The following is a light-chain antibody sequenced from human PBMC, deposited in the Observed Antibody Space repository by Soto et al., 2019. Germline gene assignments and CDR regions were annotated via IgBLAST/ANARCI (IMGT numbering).Light chain of an antibody. CDR3: QQYNNYPWT. CDR2: DAS. Sequence: DLQLTQSPSSLSASVGDRITITCRASRDINIYLAWFQQKPGKAPKSLIYDASSLRSGVPSKFSGSGSGTYFTLTISSLQPDDFGSYYCQQYNNYPWTFGQGTKVEI. V-gene: IGKV1-16*02. CDR1: RDINIY. J-gene: IGKJ1*01.